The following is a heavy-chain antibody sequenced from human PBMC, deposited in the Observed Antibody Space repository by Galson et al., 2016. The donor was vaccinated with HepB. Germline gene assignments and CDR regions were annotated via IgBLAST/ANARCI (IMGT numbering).Heavy chain of an antibody. CDR2: ISSTGATT. CDR1: GFTFSTFA. Sequence: SLRLSCAASGFTFSTFAISWVRQAPGKGLELVSTISSTGATTYYSDSVKGRFTISRDTSRNTLYLQMSSLRAEDTALYYCASRDRGLLVPFDYWGQGTLVTVSS. V-gene: IGHV3-23*01. J-gene: IGHJ4*02. D-gene: IGHD6-6*01. CDR3: ASRDRGLLVPFDY.